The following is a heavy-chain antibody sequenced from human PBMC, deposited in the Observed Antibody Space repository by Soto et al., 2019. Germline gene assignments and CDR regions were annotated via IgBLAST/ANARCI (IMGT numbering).Heavy chain of an antibody. CDR2: IYYGGTT. D-gene: IGHD6-13*01. CDR3: ARGSSRWDY. Sequence: SETLSLTCDVSVEPMTGGYYWGWIRQSPGKGLEWIGSIYYGGTTYYNPSLRSRLAISIDTSKNQFSLRLSSVTAADTAMYYCARGSSRWDYWGQGTLVTVSS. J-gene: IGHJ4*02. CDR1: VEPMTGGYY. V-gene: IGHV4-38-2*01.